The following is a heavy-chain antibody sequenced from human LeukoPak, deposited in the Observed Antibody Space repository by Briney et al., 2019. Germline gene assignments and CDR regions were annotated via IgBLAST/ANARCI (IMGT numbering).Heavy chain of an antibody. CDR1: GFTFSSYG. CDR3: AKLAAAGTSVDY. J-gene: IGHJ4*02. V-gene: IGHV3-30*18. Sequence: PGGSLRLSCAASGFTFSSYGMRWVRQAPGKGLEWVAVISYDGSNKYYADSVKGRFTISRDNSKNTLYLQMNSLRAEDTAVYYCAKLAAAGTSVDYWGQGTLVTVSS. CDR2: ISYDGSNK. D-gene: IGHD6-13*01.